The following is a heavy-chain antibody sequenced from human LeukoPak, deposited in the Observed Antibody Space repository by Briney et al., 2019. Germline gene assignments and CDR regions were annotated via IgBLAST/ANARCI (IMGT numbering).Heavy chain of an antibody. CDR2: INSNSGGT. J-gene: IGHJ4*02. CDR1: GYSFTAYY. Sequence: ASVRVSCKASGYSFTAYYIHWVRQAPRQGLEWMGWINSNSGGTKCAPRFQGRVTLTRNTSLSTVYMEMSDLTSDDTAIYYRAREPGTATGYWGQGTLVAISS. CDR3: AREPGTATGY. D-gene: IGHD1-1*01. V-gene: IGHV1-2*07.